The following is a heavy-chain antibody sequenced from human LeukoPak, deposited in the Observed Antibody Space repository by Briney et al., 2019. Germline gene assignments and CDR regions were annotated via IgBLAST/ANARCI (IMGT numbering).Heavy chain of an antibody. CDR3: ARHSLITMVRGALGAFDI. Sequence: PSETLSLTCTVSGGSISSYYWSWLRQPPGKGLEWVGYIYYSGSTNYNPSLKSRVTISVDTSKNQFSLKLSSVTAADTAVYYCARHSLITMVRGALGAFDIWGEGTMVRVSS. D-gene: IGHD3-10*01. CDR2: IYYSGST. CDR1: GGSISSYY. V-gene: IGHV4-59*01. J-gene: IGHJ3*02.